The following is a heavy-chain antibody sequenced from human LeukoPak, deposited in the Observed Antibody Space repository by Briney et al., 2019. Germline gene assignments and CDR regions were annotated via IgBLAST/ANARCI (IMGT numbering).Heavy chain of an antibody. V-gene: IGHV1-8*01. CDR2: MNPNSGNT. CDR3: ASVSVVTPGYYFDY. Sequence: GASVKVSCKASGYTFTSYDINWVRQATGQGLEWMGWMNPNSGNTGYAQKFQGRVTMTRNTSISTAYMELSSLRSEDTAVYYCASVSVVTPGYYFDYWGQGTLVTVSS. D-gene: IGHD4-23*01. J-gene: IGHJ4*02. CDR1: GYTFTSYD.